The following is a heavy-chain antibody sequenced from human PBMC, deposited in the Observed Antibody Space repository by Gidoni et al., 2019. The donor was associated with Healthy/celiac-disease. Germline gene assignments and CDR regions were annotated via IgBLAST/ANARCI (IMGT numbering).Heavy chain of an antibody. CDR3: AKVEGELPSGWRWFDP. CDR2: ISGSGGST. V-gene: IGHV3-23*01. CDR1: GFTFSSYA. D-gene: IGHD1-7*01. Sequence: EVQLLESGGGLVQPGGSLSLSCAASGFTFSSYAMSWVRQAPGKGLEWVSAISGSGGSTYYADAVKGRFTISRDNSKNTLYRQMNSLRAEDTAVYYCAKVEGELPSGWRWFDPWGQGTLVTVSS. J-gene: IGHJ5*02.